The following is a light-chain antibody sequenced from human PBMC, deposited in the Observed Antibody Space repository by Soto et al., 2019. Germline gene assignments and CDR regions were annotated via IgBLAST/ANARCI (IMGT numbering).Light chain of an antibody. CDR2: DAF. CDR1: QGISSY. J-gene: IGKJ4*01. CDR3: QQLNSYPLT. Sequence: DIQLTQSPSFLSASVGDRVTITCRASQGISSYLAWYQQKPGKAPKLLIYDAFTLQSGVPSRFRGSGSMTEFTLTISSLQPEDFATYYCQQLNSYPLTFGGGTKVEIK. V-gene: IGKV1-9*01.